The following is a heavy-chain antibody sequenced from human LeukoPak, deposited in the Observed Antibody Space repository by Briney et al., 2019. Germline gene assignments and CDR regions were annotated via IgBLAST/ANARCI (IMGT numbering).Heavy chain of an antibody. CDR3: ASEALCPGGSCNVQRLAS. CDR2: IDTNTGAT. D-gene: IGHD2-15*01. J-gene: IGHJ4*02. Sequence: ASVKVSCKASGYTFTAYYIHWVRQPPAQGLEWMGWIDTNTGATKYAQKFQGRVTITRDTSTGTAYMDLSSLISGDTALYYCASEALCPGGSCNVQRLASLGPGTLVTVSS. CDR1: GYTFTAYY. V-gene: IGHV1-2*02.